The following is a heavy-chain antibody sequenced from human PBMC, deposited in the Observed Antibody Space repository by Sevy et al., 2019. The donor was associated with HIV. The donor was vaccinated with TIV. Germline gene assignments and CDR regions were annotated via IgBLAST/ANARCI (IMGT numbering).Heavy chain of an antibody. Sequence: GGSLRLSCSASGFNVRSFSMHWVRQAPGKGLEWVAAILYNVRTEEYADSVRSRFTISRDNSKNTVNLEMNSLRVEDTALYFCARDSARVIVPTAGFDSWGQGVLVTVSS. J-gene: IGHJ5*01. CDR1: GFNVRSFS. CDR3: ARDSARVIVPTAGFDS. D-gene: IGHD2-21*01. CDR2: ILYNVRTE. V-gene: IGHV3-33*01.